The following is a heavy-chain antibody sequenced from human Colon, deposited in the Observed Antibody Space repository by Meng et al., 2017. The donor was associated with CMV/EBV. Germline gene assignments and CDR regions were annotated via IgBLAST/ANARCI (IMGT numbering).Heavy chain of an antibody. Sequence: VQRRASGPGLVKPSESLSLTGSVSGASITSYYWSWIRQPAGKGLEWIGRVYISGNTNYNPSLKSRVTMSIDTSKNQLSLNIRSVTAADTAVYYCARDSNLSGLAYWGQGTLVTVSS. V-gene: IGHV4-4*07. CDR3: ARDSNLSGLAY. CDR2: VYISGNT. CDR1: GASITSYY. J-gene: IGHJ4*02. D-gene: IGHD3-10*01.